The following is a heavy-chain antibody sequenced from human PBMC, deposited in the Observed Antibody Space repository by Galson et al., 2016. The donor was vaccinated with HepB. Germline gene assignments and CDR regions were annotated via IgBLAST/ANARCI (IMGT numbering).Heavy chain of an antibody. J-gene: IGHJ4*02. CDR3: ARGGLYYDSSAYTNFDY. CDR2: INPGNGNA. Sequence: SVKVSCKASGYSFSGFAIHWVRQAPGQGLEWMGWINPGNGNAKYAQKLQGRVTTTRDTSASTAYMELSSLISEDTAVYYCARGGLYYDSSAYTNFDYWGQGSPVTVSA. V-gene: IGHV1-3*01. D-gene: IGHD3-22*01. CDR1: GYSFSGFA.